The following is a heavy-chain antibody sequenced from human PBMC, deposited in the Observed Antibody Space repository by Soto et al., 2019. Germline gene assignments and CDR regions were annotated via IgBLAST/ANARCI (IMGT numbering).Heavy chain of an antibody. V-gene: IGHV4-34*01. CDR2: INHSGST. Sequence: SETLSLTCAVYGGSFSGYYWSWIRQPPGKGLEWIGEINHSGSTNYNPSLKSRVTISVDRSKNQFSLKLSSVTAADTAVYSCARHPGYCSGSSCYGYYTMDVWGQGTKVTVSS. J-gene: IGHJ6*02. CDR3: ARHPGYCSGSSCYGYYTMDV. CDR1: GGSFSGYY. D-gene: IGHD2-2*01.